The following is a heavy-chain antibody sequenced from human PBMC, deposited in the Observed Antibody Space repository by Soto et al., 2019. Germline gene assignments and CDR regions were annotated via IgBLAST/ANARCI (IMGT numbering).Heavy chain of an antibody. V-gene: IGHV3-33*01. D-gene: IGHD2-15*01. CDR3: ARDRVQMVDGLDV. CDR2: IWYDGINK. Sequence: QVQLVESWGGVVQPGRSLRLSCAASGFTFSNNGMHWVRQAPGKGLEGVAVIWYDGINKYYADSVKGRFIISRDNSKNTVYLQMNSLRAEDTAVYYCARDRVQMVDGLDVWGQGTTVTVS. CDR1: GFTFSNNG. J-gene: IGHJ6*01.